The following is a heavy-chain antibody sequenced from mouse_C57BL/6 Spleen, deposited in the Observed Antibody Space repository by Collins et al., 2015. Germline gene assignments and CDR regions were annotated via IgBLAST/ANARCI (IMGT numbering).Heavy chain of an antibody. Sequence: QVQLQQPGTELVKPGASVKLSCKASGYTFTSYWMHWVKQRPGQGLEWIGIINPSNGGTKYNEKFKSKATLTVDKSSSTAYMQLSSLTSEDSAVYYCASPFNYGSGSWYFDVWGTGTTVTVSS. V-gene: IGHV1-53*01. CDR3: ASPFNYGSGSWYFDV. J-gene: IGHJ1*03. CDR1: GYTFTSYW. D-gene: IGHD1-1*01. CDR2: INPSNGGT.